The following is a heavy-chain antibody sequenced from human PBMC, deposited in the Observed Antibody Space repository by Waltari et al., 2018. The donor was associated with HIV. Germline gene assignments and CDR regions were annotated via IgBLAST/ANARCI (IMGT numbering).Heavy chain of an antibody. CDR1: GITFSSYG. CDR3: ARDPWDIAADLYYYYGMDV. J-gene: IGHJ6*02. V-gene: IGHV3-33*01. Sequence: QEQLVESGGGVVQPGRSLRPSCAASGITFSSYGMHWVRQAPGKGLECVAVIWYERSNKCYADCVKSRFTISRDNSKNTLYLQMNSLRAEDTAVYYCARDPWDIAADLYYYYGMDVWGQGTTVTVSS. D-gene: IGHD6-13*01. CDR2: IWYERSNK.